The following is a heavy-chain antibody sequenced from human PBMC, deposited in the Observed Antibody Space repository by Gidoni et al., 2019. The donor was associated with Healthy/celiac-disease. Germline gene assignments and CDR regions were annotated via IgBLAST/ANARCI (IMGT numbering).Heavy chain of an antibody. CDR1: GYTFPSYR. CDR3: ARRGIAAAGPLYYYYMDV. Sequence: QVQLVQSGAEVKKPGASVKVSCNASGYTFPSYRISWVRQAPGQGLEWMVWISAYNGNTNYAKKLQGRVTMTTDTSKSTAYMELRSLRSDDTAVYYCARRGIAAAGPLYYYYMDVWGKGTTVTVSS. J-gene: IGHJ6*03. CDR2: ISAYNGNT. V-gene: IGHV1-18*01. D-gene: IGHD6-13*01.